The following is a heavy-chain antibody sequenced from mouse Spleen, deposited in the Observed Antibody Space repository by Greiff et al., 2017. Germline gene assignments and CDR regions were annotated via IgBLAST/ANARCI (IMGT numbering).Heavy chain of an antibody. Sequence: QVQLQQPGAELVKPGASVKLSCKASGYTFTSYWMHWVKQRPGQGLEWIGMIHPNSGSTNYNEKFKSKATLTVDKSSSTAYMQLSSLTSEDSAVYYCARRGLPRYYAMDYWGQGTSVTVSS. V-gene: IGHV1-64*01. CDR1: GYTFTSYW. CDR3: ARRGLPRYYAMDY. D-gene: IGHD2-1*01. J-gene: IGHJ4*01. CDR2: IHPNSGST.